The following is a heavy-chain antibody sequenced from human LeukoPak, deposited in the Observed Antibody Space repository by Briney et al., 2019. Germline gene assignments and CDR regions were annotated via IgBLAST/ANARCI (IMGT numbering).Heavy chain of an antibody. D-gene: IGHD2-2*01. J-gene: IGHJ4*02. Sequence: ASVKVSCKASGYTFTSYGISWVRQAPGQGLEWMGWISAYNGNTNYAQKLQGRVTMTTDTSTSTAYMELRSLRSDDTAVYYCAREIVVPAAMPQYYFDYWGQGTLVTVSS. V-gene: IGHV1-18*01. CDR2: ISAYNGNT. CDR1: GYTFTSYG. CDR3: AREIVVPAAMPQYYFDY.